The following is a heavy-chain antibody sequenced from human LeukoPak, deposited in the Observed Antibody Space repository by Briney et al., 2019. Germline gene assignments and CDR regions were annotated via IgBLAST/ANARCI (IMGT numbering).Heavy chain of an antibody. Sequence: GGSLRLSCAGSGFTFSSHWIGWVRQAPGKGLEWVAHINQDGSQKYYVDSVEGRFAISRDNAKNSLYLQMNSLRAEDTAIYYCARWRSQQXEFDLWGXXTLATISS. CDR3: ARWRSQQXEFDL. D-gene: IGHD3-3*01. V-gene: IGHV3-7*01. CDR2: INQDGSQK. CDR1: GFTFSSHW. J-gene: IGHJ4*03.